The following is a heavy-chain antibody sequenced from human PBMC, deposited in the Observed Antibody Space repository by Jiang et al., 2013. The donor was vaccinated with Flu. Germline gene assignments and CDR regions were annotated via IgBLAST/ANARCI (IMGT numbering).Heavy chain of an antibody. CDR1: GFTFSSYW. CDR3: ARGGIAARVNRGGYNWFDP. V-gene: IGHV3-7*03. J-gene: IGHJ5*02. Sequence: QLVESGGGLVQPGGSLRLSCAASGFTFSSYWMSWVRQAPGKGLEWVANIKQDGSEKYYVDSVKGRFTISRDNAKNSLYLQMNSLRAEDTAVYYCARGGIAARVNRGGYNWFDPWGQGTLVTVSS. D-gene: IGHD6-6*01. CDR2: IKQDGSEK.